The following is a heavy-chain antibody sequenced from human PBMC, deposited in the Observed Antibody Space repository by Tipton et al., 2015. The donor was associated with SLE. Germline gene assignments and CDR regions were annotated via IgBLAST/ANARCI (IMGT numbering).Heavy chain of an antibody. CDR2: IHYSGST. V-gene: IGHV4-31*03. CDR3: ARGVMTNYYDSSGYYWFDP. D-gene: IGHD3-22*01. CDR1: GGSISSGGYY. Sequence: TLSLTCIVSGGSISSGGYYWSWIRQYPGKGLEWIGYIHYSGSTNYNPSLKSRVTISVDRSENQFSLKLSSVTAADTAVYYCARGVMTNYYDSSGYYWFDPWGQGTLVTVSS. J-gene: IGHJ5*02.